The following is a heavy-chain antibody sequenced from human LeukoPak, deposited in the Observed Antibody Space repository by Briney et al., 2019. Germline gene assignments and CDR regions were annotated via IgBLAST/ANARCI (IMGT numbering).Heavy chain of an antibody. CDR3: ADGAYYFGSGSYSSAFDI. V-gene: IGHV4-39*01. CDR2: IYYDGST. CDR1: GGSISSSSYY. D-gene: IGHD3-10*01. Sequence: TSETLSLTCTVSGGSISSSSYYWGWIRQPPGKGLEWIGSIYYDGSTYYNPSLKSRVTISVDTSKNQFSLKLSSVTAADTAVYYCADGAYYFGSGSYSSAFDIWGQGTMVTVFS. J-gene: IGHJ3*02.